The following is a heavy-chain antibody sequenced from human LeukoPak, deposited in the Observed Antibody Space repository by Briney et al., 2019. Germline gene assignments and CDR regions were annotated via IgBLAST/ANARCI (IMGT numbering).Heavy chain of an antibody. D-gene: IGHD2-15*01. CDR1: GFAFSTYW. J-gene: IGHJ3*02. Sequence: GGSLRLSCAASGFAFSTYWMYWVRQAPGKGLVWVSRIKPDGSSTSYADSVKGRFTISRDNAKNTLYLQMSSLRAEDTAVYYCAKDEGGRDDAFDIWGQGTMVTVSS. V-gene: IGHV3-74*01. CDR2: IKPDGSST. CDR3: AKDEGGRDDAFDI.